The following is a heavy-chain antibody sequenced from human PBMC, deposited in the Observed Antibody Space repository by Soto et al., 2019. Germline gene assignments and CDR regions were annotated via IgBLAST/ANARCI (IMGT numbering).Heavy chain of an antibody. CDR2: IYYSGST. J-gene: IGHJ6*03. CDR3: ARQGYDFWSGYYQSYYYYYYMDV. CDR1: GGSISSYY. V-gene: IGHV4-59*08. D-gene: IGHD3-3*01. Sequence: SETLSLTCTVSGGSISSYYWSWIRQPPGKGLEWIGYIYYSGSTNYNPSLKSRVTISVDTSKNQFSLKLSSVTAADTAVYYCARQGYDFWSGYYQSYYYYYYMDVWGKGTTVTVSS.